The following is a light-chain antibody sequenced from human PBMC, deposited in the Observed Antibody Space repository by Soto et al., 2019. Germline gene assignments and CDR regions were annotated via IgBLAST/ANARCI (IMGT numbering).Light chain of an antibody. CDR3: SSFTSRFTFV. J-gene: IGLJ1*01. V-gene: IGLV2-14*01. CDR1: SSDVGGYNY. Sequence: QSVLTQPASVSGSPGQSITISCTGTSSDVGGYNYVSWYQQHPDKAPKLMIYDVSNRPSGVSNRFSGSKSGNTASLTISGLHAEDEADYYCSSFTSRFTFVFGTGTKVTVL. CDR2: DVS.